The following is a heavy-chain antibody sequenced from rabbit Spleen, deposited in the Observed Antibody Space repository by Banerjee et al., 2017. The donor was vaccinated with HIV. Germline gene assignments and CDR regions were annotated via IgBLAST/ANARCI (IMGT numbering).Heavy chain of an antibody. CDR3: ARAIVPWLGLTRLDL. J-gene: IGHJ3*01. CDR2: IYAAKGST. Sequence: QEQLTETGGGLVPPGGSLPLSCKASGFDFSDSGLSWVRQAPGKGLEWIGVIYAAKGSTDYASWVNGRFTISSDNDQSTVDLKLTSLTAADTATYFCARAIVPWLGLTRLDLWGPGTLVTVS. CDR1: GFDFSDSG. V-gene: IGHV1S47*01. D-gene: IGHD4-1*01.